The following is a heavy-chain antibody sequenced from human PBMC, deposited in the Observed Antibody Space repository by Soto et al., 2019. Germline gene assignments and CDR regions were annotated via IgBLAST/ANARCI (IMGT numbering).Heavy chain of an antibody. CDR2: ISGSGGST. CDR1: GFTFSSYA. Sequence: GSLRLSCAASGFTFSSYAMSWVRQAPGKGLEWVSAISGSGGSTYYADSVKGRFTMTTDTSTSTAYMELRSLRSDDTAVYYCARGLGGVVTDAFDIWGQGTMVTVSS. CDR3: ARGLGGVVTDAFDI. V-gene: IGHV3-23*01. J-gene: IGHJ3*02. D-gene: IGHD2-21*02.